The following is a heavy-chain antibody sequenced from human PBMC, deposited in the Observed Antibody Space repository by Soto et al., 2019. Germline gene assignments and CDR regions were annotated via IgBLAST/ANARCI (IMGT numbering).Heavy chain of an antibody. J-gene: IGHJ6*02. V-gene: IGHV1-3*01. Sequence: ASVKVSCKASGYTFTSYAMHWVRQAPGQRLEWMGWINAGNGNTKYSQKFQGRVTITADESTSTAYMELSSLRSEDTAVYYCARDPDGRSAPGMDVWGQGTTVTVSS. CDR2: INAGNGNT. CDR1: GYTFTSYA. CDR3: ARDPDGRSAPGMDV.